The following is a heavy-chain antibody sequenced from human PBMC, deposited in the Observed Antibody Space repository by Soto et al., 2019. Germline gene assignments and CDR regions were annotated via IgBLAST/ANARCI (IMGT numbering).Heavy chain of an antibody. CDR1: GFTFDSYG. V-gene: IGHV3-30*18. D-gene: IGHD6-19*01. Sequence: QELLVESGGGVVQPGRSLRLSCAASGFTFDSYGMHWVRQAPGKGLEWVAIISYDGGNKYYRDSVKGRFTVSRDNSKNTLYLQMNSLRPEDTAVYYCAKCSLGRIAVAGPRGGYYYYGMDVWGQGTTVTVSS. J-gene: IGHJ6*02. CDR3: AKCSLGRIAVAGPRGGYYYYGMDV. CDR2: ISYDGGNK.